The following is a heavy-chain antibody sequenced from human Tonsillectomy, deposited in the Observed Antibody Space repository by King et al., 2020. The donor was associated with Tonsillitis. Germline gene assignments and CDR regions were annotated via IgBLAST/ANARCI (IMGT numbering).Heavy chain of an antibody. CDR1: GFTFSSYE. Sequence: VQLVESGGGLVQPGGSLRLSCAASGFTFSSYEMNWVRQAPGKGLEWLSYISSSGTTIYYADSVKGRFTSPRDNAKNSLYLQMNSLRAEETAVYYCARVTYMDVWAKGPRSPSP. CDR3: ARVTYMDV. J-gene: IGHJ6*03. V-gene: IGHV3-48*03. CDR2: ISSSGTTI.